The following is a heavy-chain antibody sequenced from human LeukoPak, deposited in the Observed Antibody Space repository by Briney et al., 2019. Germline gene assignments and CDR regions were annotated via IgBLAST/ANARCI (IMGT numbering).Heavy chain of an antibody. J-gene: IGHJ6*03. CDR1: GFPFSSYA. CDR2: ISNSDDST. Sequence: GGSLRLSCAASGFPFSSYAMSWVRQAPGKGLEWASTISNSDDSTYYADSVKGRFTISRDNSKNTLFLQMNSLRAEDTAVYYCTRGDYGSGSPYYYYYMDVWGKGTTVTISS. V-gene: IGHV3-23*01. D-gene: IGHD3-10*01. CDR3: TRGDYGSGSPYYYYYMDV.